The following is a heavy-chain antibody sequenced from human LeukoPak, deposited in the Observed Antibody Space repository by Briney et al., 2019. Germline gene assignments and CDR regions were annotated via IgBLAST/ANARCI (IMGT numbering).Heavy chain of an antibody. V-gene: IGHV4-34*01. CDR2: INHSGST. Sequence: SETLSLTCAVYGGSFSGYYWSWIRQPPGKGLEWIGEINHSGSTNYNPSLKSRVTMSVDTSRAQFFLRLSPVTAADTAIYYCASRSADTTWYGVFDYWSQGTLVTVSS. J-gene: IGHJ4*02. CDR3: ASRSADTTWYGVFDY. D-gene: IGHD3-10*01. CDR1: GGSFSGYY.